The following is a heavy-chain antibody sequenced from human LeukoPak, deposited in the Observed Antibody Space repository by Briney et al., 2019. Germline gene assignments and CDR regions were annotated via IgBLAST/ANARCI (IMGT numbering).Heavy chain of an antibody. CDR3: ARGTGEQQLVYHFDY. J-gene: IGHJ4*02. D-gene: IGHD6-13*01. Sequence: ASVNVSCKASGYTFTSYGISWVRQAPGQGLEWMGWISAYNGNTNYAQKLQGRVTMTTDTSTGTAYMELRSLRSDDTAVYYCARGTGEQQLVYHFDYWGQGTLVTVSS. CDR1: GYTFTSYG. V-gene: IGHV1-18*01. CDR2: ISAYNGNT.